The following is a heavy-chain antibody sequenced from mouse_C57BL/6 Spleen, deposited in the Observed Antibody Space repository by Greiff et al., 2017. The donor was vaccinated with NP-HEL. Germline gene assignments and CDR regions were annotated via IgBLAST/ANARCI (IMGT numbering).Heavy chain of an antibody. CDR2: IYPGNGDT. Sequence: QSGAELVRPGASVKMSCKASGYTFTSYNMHWVKQTPRQGLEWIGAIYPGNGDTSYNQKFKGKATLTVDKSSSTAYMQLSSLTSEDSAVYFCARLFITTVVGGFDYWGQGTTLTVSS. D-gene: IGHD1-1*01. J-gene: IGHJ2*01. CDR1: GYTFTSYN. CDR3: ARLFITTVVGGFDY. V-gene: IGHV1-12*01.